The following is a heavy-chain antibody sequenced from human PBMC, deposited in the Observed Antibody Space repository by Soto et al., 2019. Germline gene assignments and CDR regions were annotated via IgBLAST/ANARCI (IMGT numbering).Heavy chain of an antibody. D-gene: IGHD4-17*01. CDR1: GGSFSGYY. CDR3: ARGRDGGAAN. J-gene: IGHJ4*02. V-gene: IGHV4-34*01. Sequence: QVQLQQWGAGLLKPSETLSLTCAVYGGSFSGYYWSWIRQPPGKGLEWIGETNPSGSTNYTPSLKSRVTMSGDTPKNQFSLKLTSVTAADTAVYYCARGRDGGAANWGQGTLVTVSS. CDR2: TNPSGST.